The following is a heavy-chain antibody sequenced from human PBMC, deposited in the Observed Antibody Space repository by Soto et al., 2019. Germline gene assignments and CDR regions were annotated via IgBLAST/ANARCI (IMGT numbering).Heavy chain of an antibody. CDR3: ARGGALSTSWYWGDGLDS. Sequence: QVQLEQSGSEVKKSGSSVKVSCKASGYSFSSHAITWVRQAPGQGLEXXXXXXPVFGTPSYAQKFQGRVTISADKSTNTSYLELRSLRSEDTAVYYCARGGALSTSWYWGDGLDSWGQGTQVTVSS. V-gene: IGHV1-69*06. J-gene: IGHJ4*02. CDR1: GYSFSSHA. D-gene: IGHD6-13*01. CDR2: XXPVFGTP.